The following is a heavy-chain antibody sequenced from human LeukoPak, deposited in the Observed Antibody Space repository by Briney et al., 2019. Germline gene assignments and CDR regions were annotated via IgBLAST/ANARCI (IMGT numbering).Heavy chain of an antibody. J-gene: IGHJ3*02. CDR1: GFTFSSYG. CDR3: ARGLGPGGAFDI. Sequence: PGGSLRLSCAASGFTFSSYGMTWVRQAPGKGLEWVSAISGSGGSTYYADSVKGRSTISRDNSRNTLYVQMNSLRGDDTALYYCARGLGPGGAFDIWGQGTMVTVSS. V-gene: IGHV3-23*01. CDR2: ISGSGGST. D-gene: IGHD3-16*01.